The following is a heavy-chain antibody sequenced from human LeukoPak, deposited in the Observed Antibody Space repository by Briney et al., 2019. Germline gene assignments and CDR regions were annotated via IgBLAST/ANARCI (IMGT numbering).Heavy chain of an antibody. CDR3: ARDLTGYSSGWYYFDY. CDR2: IIPIFGTA. D-gene: IGHD6-19*01. J-gene: IGHJ4*02. Sequence: ASVKVSCKASGGTFSSYAISWARQAPGQGLEWMGGIIPIFGTANYAQKFQGRVTITADKSTSTAYMELSSLRSEDTAVYYCARDLTGYSSGWYYFDYWGQGTLVTVSS. V-gene: IGHV1-69*06. CDR1: GGTFSSYA.